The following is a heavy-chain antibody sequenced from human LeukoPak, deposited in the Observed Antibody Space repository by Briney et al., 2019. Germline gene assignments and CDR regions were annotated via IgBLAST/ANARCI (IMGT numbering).Heavy chain of an antibody. J-gene: IGHJ4*02. D-gene: IGHD6-13*01. V-gene: IGHV3-30-3*01. Sequence: PGGSLRLSCAASGFTFSSYAMHWVRQAPGKGLEWVSIISYDGSNKYYADSVKGRSTVSRDNSKNSLYLQMNSLRADDTAVYYCARLIAAAGTSYFDYWGQGALVTVSS. CDR3: ARLIAAAGTSYFDY. CDR2: ISYDGSNK. CDR1: GFTFSSYA.